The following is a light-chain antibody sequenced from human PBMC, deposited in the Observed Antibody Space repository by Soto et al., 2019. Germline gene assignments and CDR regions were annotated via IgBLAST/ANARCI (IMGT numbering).Light chain of an antibody. Sequence: EMVMTQPPATLSLSPGERATLSCRASQSLTTDLAWYQQKPGQPPRLLIYGASTRATDFPARFSGSGSGTEFTLTISSLQSEDSAVYYCQQYTNWPRTFGQGTKVYIK. CDR1: QSLTTD. CDR2: GAS. V-gene: IGKV3-15*01. J-gene: IGKJ1*01. CDR3: QQYTNWPRT.